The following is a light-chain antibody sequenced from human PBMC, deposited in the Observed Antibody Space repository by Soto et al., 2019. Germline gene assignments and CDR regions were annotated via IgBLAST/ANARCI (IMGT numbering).Light chain of an antibody. CDR3: CSYAGRYTWV. V-gene: IGLV2-14*01. Sequence: QSVLTQPASVSGSPGQSISISCTGTSSDVGGYNYVSWYQQHPGQAPRLMIYEVTNRPSGVSNRFSGSKSGNTASLTISGLQAEDEADYYCCSYAGRYTWVFGGGTKLTVL. J-gene: IGLJ3*02. CDR2: EVT. CDR1: SSDVGGYNY.